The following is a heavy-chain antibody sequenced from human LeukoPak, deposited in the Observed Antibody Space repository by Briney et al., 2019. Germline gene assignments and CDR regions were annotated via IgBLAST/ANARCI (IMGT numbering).Heavy chain of an antibody. D-gene: IGHD5-18*01. V-gene: IGHV1-69*05. Sequence: ASVKVSCKASGGTFSSYAISWVRQAPGQGLGWMGRIIPIFGTANYAQKFQGRVTITTDESTSTAYMELSSLRSEDTAVYYCARPARGYSYGNFDYWGQGTLVTVSS. J-gene: IGHJ4*02. CDR1: GGTFSSYA. CDR2: IIPIFGTA. CDR3: ARPARGYSYGNFDY.